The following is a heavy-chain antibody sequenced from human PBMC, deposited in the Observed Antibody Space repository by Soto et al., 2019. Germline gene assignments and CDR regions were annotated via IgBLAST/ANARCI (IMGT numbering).Heavy chain of an antibody. CDR2: IYPGDSDT. CDR1: GYSFTSYW. CDR3: ARISTVTTFNYYYGMDV. D-gene: IGHD4-17*01. Sequence: GESLKISCKGSGYSFTSYWIGWVRQMPGKGLEWKGIIYPGDSDTRYSPSFQGQVTISADKSISTAYLQWSSLKASDTAMYYCARISTVTTFNYYYGMDVWGQGTTVTVSS. V-gene: IGHV5-51*01. J-gene: IGHJ6*02.